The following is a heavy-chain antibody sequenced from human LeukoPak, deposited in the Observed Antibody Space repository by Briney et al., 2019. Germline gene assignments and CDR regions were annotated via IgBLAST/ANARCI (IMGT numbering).Heavy chain of an antibody. CDR3: ARSPLYDFWSGYYDY. J-gene: IGHJ4*02. Sequence: SETLSLTCTVSGYSISSGYYWGWIRQPPGKGLEWIGSIYHSGSTYYNRSLKSRVTISVDTSKNQFSLKLSSVTAADTAVYYCARSPLYDFWSGYYDYWGQGTLVTVSS. V-gene: IGHV4-38-2*02. D-gene: IGHD3-3*01. CDR2: IYHSGST. CDR1: GYSISSGYY.